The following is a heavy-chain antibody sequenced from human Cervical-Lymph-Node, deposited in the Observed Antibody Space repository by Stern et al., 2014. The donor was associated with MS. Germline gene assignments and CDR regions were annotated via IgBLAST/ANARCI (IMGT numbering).Heavy chain of an antibody. Sequence: QIPLKESGPTLVKPTQTLTLTCTFSGFSLTTGGVGVGWIRQPPGQALEWLARIYWDEDKRYSPSLKSRHTITKDTSKNQVVLTMTNMDPVDTATDYCAHSSSWDQSFDFWGQGTLVTVSS. CDR3: AHSSSWDQSFDF. CDR2: IYWDEDK. J-gene: IGHJ4*02. V-gene: IGHV2-5*02. CDR1: GFSLTTGGVG. D-gene: IGHD6-13*01.